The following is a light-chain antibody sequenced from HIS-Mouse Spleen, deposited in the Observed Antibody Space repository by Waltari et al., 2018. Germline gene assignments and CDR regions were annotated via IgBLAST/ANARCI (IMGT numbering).Light chain of an antibody. J-gene: IGKJ1*01. Sequence: DIQLTQSPSFLSASVVDRVTITCRASQGIRRSVAWYQQKPGKAPKLLIYAASTLQSGVPSRFSGSRSGTEFTLTISSLQPEDFATYYCQQLNSYPPTFGQGTKVEIK. CDR1: QGIRRS. CDR3: QQLNSYPPT. CDR2: AAS. V-gene: IGKV1-9*01.